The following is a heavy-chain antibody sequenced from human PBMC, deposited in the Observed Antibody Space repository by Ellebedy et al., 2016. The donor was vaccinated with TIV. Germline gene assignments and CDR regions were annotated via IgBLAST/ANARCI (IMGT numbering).Heavy chain of an antibody. V-gene: IGHV3-74*01. D-gene: IGHD2-8*01. J-gene: IGHJ3*02. Sequence: GESLKISCAASGFTFNIHWMHWIRQVPGRGPVWVARINSDDERVTAYADSVKGRFTISRDNSKNKVFLQLNSLRAEDTALYYCAAARGVYGGFEIWGQGTAVTVSS. CDR3: AAARGVYGGFEI. CDR1: GFTFNIHW. CDR2: INSDDERVT.